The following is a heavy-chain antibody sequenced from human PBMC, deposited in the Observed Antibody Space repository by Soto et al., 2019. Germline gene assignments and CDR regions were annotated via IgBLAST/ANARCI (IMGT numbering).Heavy chain of an antibody. CDR3: SIDSNPFTGIVVVPAWFDP. CDR2: ISWNSGSI. Sequence: GGSLRLSCAASGFTFDDYAMHWVRQAPGKGLEWVSGISWNSGSIGYADSVKGRFTISRDNAKNSLYLQMNSLRAEDTALYYCSIDSNPFTGIVVVPAWFDPWGQGTLVTVSS. J-gene: IGHJ5*02. CDR1: GFTFDDYA. V-gene: IGHV3-9*01. D-gene: IGHD2-2*01.